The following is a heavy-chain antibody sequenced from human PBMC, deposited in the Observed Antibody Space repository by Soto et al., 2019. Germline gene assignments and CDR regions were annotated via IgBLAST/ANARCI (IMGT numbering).Heavy chain of an antibody. V-gene: IGHV1-2*04. CDR3: ASSGRATVVVVAAAPYFDY. CDR2: VNPNSGGT. J-gene: IGHJ4*02. CDR1: GYTFTGYY. D-gene: IGHD2-15*01. Sequence: ASVKVSCKASGYTFTGYYMHWVRQAPGQGLEWMGWVNPNSGGTNYAQKFQGWVTMTRDTSISTAYMELSRLRSEDTAVYYCASSGRATVVVVAAAPYFDYWGQGTLVTVS.